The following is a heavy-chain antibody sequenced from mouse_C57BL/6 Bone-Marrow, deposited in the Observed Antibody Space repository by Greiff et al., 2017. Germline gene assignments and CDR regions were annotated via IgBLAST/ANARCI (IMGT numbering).Heavy chain of an antibody. CDR3: ARDWMDY. CDR1: GYPFTSYW. J-gene: IGHJ4*01. D-gene: IGHD4-1*01. CDR2: IDPSDSYT. Sequence: QVQLQQPGAELVRPGTSVKLSCKASGYPFTSYWMHWVKQRPGQGLEWIGVIDPSDSYTNYNQKFKGKATLTVDTSSSTAYMKLSSLTSEDSACYYSARDWMDYWGQGTSVTVSS. V-gene: IGHV1-59*01.